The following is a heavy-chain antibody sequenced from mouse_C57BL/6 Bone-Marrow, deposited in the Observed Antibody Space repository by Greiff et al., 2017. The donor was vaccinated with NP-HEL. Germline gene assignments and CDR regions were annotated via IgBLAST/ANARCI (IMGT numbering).Heavy chain of an antibody. CDR3: ARNRGPYAMDY. V-gene: IGHV1-64*01. CDR1: GYTFTSYW. D-gene: IGHD3-1*01. J-gene: IGHJ4*01. Sequence: VQLQQPGAELVKPGASVKLSCKASGYTFTSYWMHWVKQRPGQGLEWIGMIHPNSGSTNFNEKFKSKATLTVDKSSSTAYMQLSSLTSEDSAVYYCARNRGPYAMDYWGQGTSVTVSS. CDR2: IHPNSGST.